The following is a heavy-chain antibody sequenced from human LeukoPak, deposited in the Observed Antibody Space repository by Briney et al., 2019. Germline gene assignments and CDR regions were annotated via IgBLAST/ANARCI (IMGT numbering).Heavy chain of an antibody. Sequence: SGGSLRLSCAASGFTFSSYAMSWVRQAPGKGLEWVSLINDSGGNTYYADSVKGRFNISRDNSKNTLFLQMSSLRAEDTAVYYCAKTSAGIRGGYFDYWGQGTLVTVSS. J-gene: IGHJ4*02. V-gene: IGHV3-23*01. CDR3: AKTSAGIRGGYFDY. CDR2: INDSGGNT. D-gene: IGHD3-10*01. CDR1: GFTFSSYA.